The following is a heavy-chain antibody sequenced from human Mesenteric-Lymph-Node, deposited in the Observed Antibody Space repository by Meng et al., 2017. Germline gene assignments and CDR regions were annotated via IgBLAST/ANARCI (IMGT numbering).Heavy chain of an antibody. V-gene: IGHV1-3*01. D-gene: IGHD6-19*01. Sequence: QVHLVQSGAAVKKPGASVKVSCKASGYTFTTYAIHWVRQAPGQRLEWMGGINAGNGNTRYSQKFQGRVSITRDTSASTAYMELSSLRSEDTAVYYCARCIAVAGNWFDPWGQGTLVTVSS. CDR2: INAGNGNT. CDR1: GYTFTTYA. J-gene: IGHJ5*02. CDR3: ARCIAVAGNWFDP.